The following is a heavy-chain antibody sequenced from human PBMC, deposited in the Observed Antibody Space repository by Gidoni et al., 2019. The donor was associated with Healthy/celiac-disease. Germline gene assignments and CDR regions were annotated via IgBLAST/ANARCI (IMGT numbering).Heavy chain of an antibody. CDR1: GGSISSGRYS. D-gene: IGHD3-3*01. J-gene: IGHJ6*02. CDR3: ARDAQTYDFWSGYWSEGPWGGMDV. CDR2: IYTSGST. V-gene: IGHV4-61*02. Sequence: QVQLQESGPGLVKPSQTLSLTCTVSGGSISSGRYSWSWIRQPAGKGLEWIGRIYTSGSTNYNPSLKSRVTRSVDTSKNQFSLKLSSVTAADTAVYYCARDAQTYDFWSGYWSEGPWGGMDVWGQGTTVTVSS.